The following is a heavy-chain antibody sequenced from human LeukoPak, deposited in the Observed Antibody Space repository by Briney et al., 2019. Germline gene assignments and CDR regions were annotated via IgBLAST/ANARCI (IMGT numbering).Heavy chain of an antibody. Sequence: GSLRLSCAASGFTFSSYSMNWVRQAPGKGLEWVSAISGSGGGGGTTNYADSVKGRFTISRDNSKNTLYLRMNSLRAEDTAVYYCVCYYASGVFYWGQGTLVTVSS. V-gene: IGHV3-23*01. J-gene: IGHJ4*02. CDR1: GFTFSSYS. CDR3: VCYYASGVFY. D-gene: IGHD3-10*01. CDR2: ISGSGGGGGTT.